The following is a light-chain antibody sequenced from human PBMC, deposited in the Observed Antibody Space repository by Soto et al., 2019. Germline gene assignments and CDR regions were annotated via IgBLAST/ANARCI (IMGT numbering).Light chain of an antibody. Sequence: DIQMTQSPSSLSASVGDRVTITCRASQGISTWLAWFQQKSEKAPKFLIYAASSLQSGVPSRFSGSGSGTDFTLTISSLQPEDFATYYCQKYNSAPLTFGGGTKVEIK. V-gene: IGKV1D-16*01. CDR3: QKYNSAPLT. CDR1: QGISTW. J-gene: IGKJ4*01. CDR2: AAS.